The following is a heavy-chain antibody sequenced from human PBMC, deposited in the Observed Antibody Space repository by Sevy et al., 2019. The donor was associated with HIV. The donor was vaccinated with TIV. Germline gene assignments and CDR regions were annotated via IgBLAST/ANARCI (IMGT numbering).Heavy chain of an antibody. CDR3: ARRVTIGRSSSSIWFDP. J-gene: IGHJ5*02. D-gene: IGHD6-6*01. Sequence: SETLSLTCAVYGGSFSGYYWSWIRQPPGKGLEWIGEINHSGSTNYNPSLKSRVTISVDTSKNHFSLKLSSVTAADTAVYYGARRVTIGRSSSSIWFDPWGQGTLVTVSS. CDR1: GGSFSGYY. V-gene: IGHV4-34*01. CDR2: INHSGST.